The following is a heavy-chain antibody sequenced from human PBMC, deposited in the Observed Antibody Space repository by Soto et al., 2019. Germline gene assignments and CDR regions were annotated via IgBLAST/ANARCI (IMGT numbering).Heavy chain of an antibody. CDR1: GLTVSGKKY. D-gene: IGHD4-4*01. CDR2: LYDVDGT. J-gene: IGHJ3*01. Sequence: DVPLVESGGGLIQPGGSLRLSCAAFGLTVSGKKYMAWVRQAPGKGLEWVSGLYDVDGTYYADSVKGRFTTSGDSSKTIVYLQMDSLRPDDTAVYYCASWHLQEHAYDVWGQGTTVTVSS. CDR3: ASWHLQEHAYDV. V-gene: IGHV3-53*01.